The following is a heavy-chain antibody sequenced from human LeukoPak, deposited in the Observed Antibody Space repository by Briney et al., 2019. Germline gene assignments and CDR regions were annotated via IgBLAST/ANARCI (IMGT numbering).Heavy chain of an antibody. V-gene: IGHV4-39*02. CDR3: ASRPTFYYGSGSYPRRFYDY. D-gene: IGHD3-10*01. CDR2: IYYSGST. J-gene: IGHJ4*02. Sequence: SETLSLTCTVSGGPISSSNYYWGWIRQPPGKGLEWIGSIYYSGSTYNNPSLKSRVTISVDTSKNHFSLKLSSVTAADTAVYYCASRPTFYYGSGSYPRRFYDYWGQGTLVTVSS. CDR1: GGPISSSNYY.